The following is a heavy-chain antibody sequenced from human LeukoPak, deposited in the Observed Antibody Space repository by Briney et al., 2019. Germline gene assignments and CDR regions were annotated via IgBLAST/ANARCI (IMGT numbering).Heavy chain of an antibody. D-gene: IGHD3-22*01. CDR3: ARDPYYDSSGSEFY. Sequence: GGSLRLSCAASGFTFSSYGMHWVRQAPGKGLEWVAVIWYDGSNKYYADSVKGRFTISRDNSKNTLYVQMNSLRAEDTAVYYCARDPYYDSSGSEFYWGQGTLVTVSS. CDR1: GFTFSSYG. V-gene: IGHV3-33*01. J-gene: IGHJ4*02. CDR2: IWYDGSNK.